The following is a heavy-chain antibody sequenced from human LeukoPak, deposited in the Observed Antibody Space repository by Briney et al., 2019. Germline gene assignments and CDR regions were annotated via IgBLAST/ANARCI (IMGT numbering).Heavy chain of an antibody. CDR2: ISSSGSTI. Sequence: GGSLRLSCAASGFTFSDYYMSWIRQAPGRGLQWVSYISSSGSTIYYADPVKSRFTISRDNAKNSLYLQMNSLRAEDTAVYYCARAVAVNGYYFDYWGQGTLVTVSS. CDR1: GFTFSDYY. J-gene: IGHJ4*02. V-gene: IGHV3-11*01. CDR3: ARAVAVNGYYFDY. D-gene: IGHD6-19*01.